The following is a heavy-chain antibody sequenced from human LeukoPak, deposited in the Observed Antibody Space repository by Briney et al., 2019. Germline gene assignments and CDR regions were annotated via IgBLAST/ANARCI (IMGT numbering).Heavy chain of an antibody. D-gene: IGHD1-1*01. J-gene: IGHJ4*02. CDR2: INPNSGGT. V-gene: IGHV1-2*04. CDR1: GYSFTGYY. CDR3: ARAAGNGELNFDY. Sequence: ASVKVSCKASGYSFTGYYMHWVRQAPGQGLEWMGWINPNSGGTNYAQKFQGWVTMTRDTSISTAYMELSRLRSDDTAVYYCARAAGNGELNFDYWGQGTLVTVSS.